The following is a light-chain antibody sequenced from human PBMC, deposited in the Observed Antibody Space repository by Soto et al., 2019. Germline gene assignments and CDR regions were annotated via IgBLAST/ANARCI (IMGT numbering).Light chain of an antibody. J-gene: IGKJ4*01. V-gene: IGKV3-20*01. CDR3: QQYGSSPLT. Sequence: EIVLTQSPGTLSLSPGERATLSCRASQSVSSSYLGWYQQKPGQAPRLLISGASSRATGIPDRFSGSGSGTDFTLTISRLEPEDFAVYYCQQYGSSPLTFVGGTKVEIK. CDR1: QSVSSSY. CDR2: GAS.